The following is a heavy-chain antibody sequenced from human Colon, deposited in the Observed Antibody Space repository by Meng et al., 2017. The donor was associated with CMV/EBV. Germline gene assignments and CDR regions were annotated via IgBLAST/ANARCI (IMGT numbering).Heavy chain of an antibody. V-gene: IGHV3-30*13. CDR3: APDGGLRVANYFEH. CDR2: MSFDGGHA. CDR1: GFTFNNYG. J-gene: IGHJ4*02. Sequence: VSGFTFNNYGMHWVRQAPGKGMEWVAFMSFDGGHANLADSVKGRFTISRDNSKNRLYLQMSSLRGDDTAVYYCAPDGGLRVANYFEHWGQGTLVTVSS. D-gene: IGHD5-12*01.